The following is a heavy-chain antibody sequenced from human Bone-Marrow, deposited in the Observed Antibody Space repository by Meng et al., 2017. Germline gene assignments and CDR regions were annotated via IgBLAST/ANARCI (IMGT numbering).Heavy chain of an antibody. CDR3: ARGAGVPASTLMDV. Sequence: SETLSLTCTVSGYSISSGFYWGWIRQPPGKGLEWIGSIYYSGSTYYNPSLKSRVTISVDTSKNQFSLKLSSVTAADTAVYYCARGAGVPASTLMDVWGQGTTVTVSS. V-gene: IGHV4-38-2*02. CDR2: IYYSGST. J-gene: IGHJ6*02. CDR1: GYSISSGFY. D-gene: IGHD2-2*01.